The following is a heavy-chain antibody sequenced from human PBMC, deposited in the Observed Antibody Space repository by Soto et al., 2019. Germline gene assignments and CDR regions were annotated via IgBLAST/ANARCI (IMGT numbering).Heavy chain of an antibody. CDR3: ARGHLWLED. Sequence: QVQLQGSGPGLVKPSETLSLTCSVSGASISSFHCSWLRQPPGKGLEWIGYIYNTGRTDYNPSLKSRVTISLDSSKNQFSLKLSSVTAADTAFYYCARGHLWLEDWGRGTLVTVSS. D-gene: IGHD3-3*01. J-gene: IGHJ4*02. V-gene: IGHV4-59*01. CDR2: IYNTGRT. CDR1: GASISSFH.